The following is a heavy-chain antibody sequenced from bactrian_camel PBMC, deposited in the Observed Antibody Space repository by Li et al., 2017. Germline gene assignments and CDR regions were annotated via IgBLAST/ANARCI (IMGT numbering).Heavy chain of an antibody. V-gene: IGHV3S53*01. Sequence: HVQLVESGGGSVQAGGSLTLSCAASGNSYSAKCMGWFRQAPGKEREMVAQIQDDGMKHYGGTAKGRFTISRDLATNTLYLQMNSLRSDDKALYYCATGRGYCSGGECVVAREDFVFWGQEGTQVTVS. CDR1: GNSYSAKC. D-gene: IGHD2*01. J-gene: IGHJ4*01. CDR2: IQDDGMK.